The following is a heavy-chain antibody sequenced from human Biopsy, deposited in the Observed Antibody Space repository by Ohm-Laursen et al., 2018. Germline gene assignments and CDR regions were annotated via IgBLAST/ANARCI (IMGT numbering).Heavy chain of an antibody. Sequence: TLSLTCAVSGYSVTNDYYWGWIRQPPGKGLGWIGNIYYDGITYYNPSLKSRVAMSVDTSKNKFSLRLTSVTAADTAVYYRARVAGGYAYYYGMDVWGQGTTVIVSS. CDR2: IYYDGIT. CDR3: ARVAGGYAYYYGMDV. V-gene: IGHV4-38-2*01. D-gene: IGHD5-12*01. J-gene: IGHJ6*02. CDR1: GYSVTNDYY.